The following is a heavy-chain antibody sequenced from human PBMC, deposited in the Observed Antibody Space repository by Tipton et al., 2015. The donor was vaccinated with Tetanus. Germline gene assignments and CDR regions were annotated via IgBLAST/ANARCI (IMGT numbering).Heavy chain of an antibody. D-gene: IGHD5-24*01. CDR1: GGSFSGNY. Sequence: GLVKPSETLSLTCGVSGGSFSGNYWTWIRQPPGKGLEWIGEVDDSGSTNYSPSLKSRVTISADTTKNLFSLKLRSVTAADAAVYFCARDDGYTGLNYWGQGALVAVST. CDR2: VDDSGST. J-gene: IGHJ4*02. V-gene: IGHV4-34*01. CDR3: ARDDGYTGLNY.